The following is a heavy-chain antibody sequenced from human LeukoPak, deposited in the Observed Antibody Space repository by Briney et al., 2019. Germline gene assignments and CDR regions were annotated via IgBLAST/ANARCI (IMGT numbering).Heavy chain of an antibody. Sequence: GGSLRLSCAASGFTFSSYAMSWVRQAPGKGLEWVSAISGSGGSTYYADSVKGRFTISRDNSKNTLYLQMNSLRAEDTAVYYCAKAGCVVVAYYYGMDVWGQGTTVTVSS. J-gene: IGHJ6*02. CDR1: GFTFSSYA. CDR3: AKAGCVVVAYYYGMDV. CDR2: ISGSGGST. D-gene: IGHD2-21*01. V-gene: IGHV3-23*01.